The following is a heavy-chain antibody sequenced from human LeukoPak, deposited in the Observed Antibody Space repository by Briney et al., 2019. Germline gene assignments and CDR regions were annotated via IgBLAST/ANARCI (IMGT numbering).Heavy chain of an antibody. V-gene: IGHV1-69*13. CDR3: ARGRIAAAGTGPGDY. Sequence: SVKVSCKASGGTFSSYAISWVRQAPGQGLEWMGGIIPIFGTANYAQKFQGRVTITADESTSTAYMERSRLRSEDTAVYYCARGRIAAAGTGPGDYWGQGTLVTVSS. CDR2: IIPIFGTA. CDR1: GGTFSSYA. D-gene: IGHD6-13*01. J-gene: IGHJ4*02.